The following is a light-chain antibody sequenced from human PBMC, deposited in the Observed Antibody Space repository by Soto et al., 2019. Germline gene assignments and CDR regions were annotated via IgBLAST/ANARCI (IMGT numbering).Light chain of an antibody. CDR1: QTISSW. V-gene: IGKV1-5*03. Sequence: DIRMTQSPSTLSGSVGDRVTITCRASQTISSWLAWYQQKPGKAPKLLIYKASTLKSGVPSRFSGSVSGTEFTLTISSLQPDYFATYYCQLYNSYSEAFGQGTKVELK. CDR3: QLYNSYSEA. CDR2: KAS. J-gene: IGKJ1*01.